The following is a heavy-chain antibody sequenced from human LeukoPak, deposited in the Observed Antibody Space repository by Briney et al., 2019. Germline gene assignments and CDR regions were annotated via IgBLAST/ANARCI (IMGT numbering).Heavy chain of an antibody. CDR3: AREYYDSSGSWYFQH. V-gene: IGHV1-3*01. CDR1: GYTFTSYA. J-gene: IGHJ1*01. Sequence: AASVKVSCKASGYTFTSYAMHWVRQAPGQRLEWMGWINAGNGNTKYSQKFQGRVTITRDTSASTAYMELSSLRSEDTAVYYCAREYYDSSGSWYFQHWGQGTLVTVSS. D-gene: IGHD3-22*01. CDR2: INAGNGNT.